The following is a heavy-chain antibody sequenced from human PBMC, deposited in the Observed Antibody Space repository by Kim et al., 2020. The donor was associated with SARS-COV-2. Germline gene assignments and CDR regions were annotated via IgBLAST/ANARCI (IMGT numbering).Heavy chain of an antibody. D-gene: IGHD5-12*01. V-gene: IGHV4-39*01. Sequence: SETLSLTCTVSGGSITTSPYYWVWIRQPPGKGLEWIGRISYSGSTFYNPSLKSRVTLSVDTSKNQFSLKLSSVIAADTSVYYCARQTPRGYNLYDINHWGQGTLVAVSS. J-gene: IGHJ1*01. CDR3: ARQTPRGYNLYDINH. CDR1: GGSITTSPYY. CDR2: ISYSGST.